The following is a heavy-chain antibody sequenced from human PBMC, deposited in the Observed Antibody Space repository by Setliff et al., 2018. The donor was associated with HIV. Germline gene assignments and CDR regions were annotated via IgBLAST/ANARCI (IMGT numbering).Heavy chain of an antibody. D-gene: IGHD3-9*01. CDR1: GYTISTSG. Sequence: ASVKVSCKASGYTISTSGISWVRQAPGQGLEWMGWISINNGNANYGQQFQGRVTMTTDTSTNTAYMELRSLRSEDTAVYYCARVQHAVVYSFDWFLMDFWGQGTLVTVSS. CDR2: ISINNGNA. V-gene: IGHV1-18*01. CDR3: ARVQHAVVYSFDWFLMDF. J-gene: IGHJ4*02.